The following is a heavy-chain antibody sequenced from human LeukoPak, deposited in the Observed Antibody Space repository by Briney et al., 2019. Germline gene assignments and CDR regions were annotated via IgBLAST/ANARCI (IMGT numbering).Heavy chain of an antibody. D-gene: IGHD3-3*01. CDR2: IYSGGST. CDR3: AKCATYDFWSGYYWDGSFDI. Sequence: PGGSLRLSCAASGFTVSSNYMSWVRQAPGKGLEWVSVIYSGGSTYYADSVKGRFTISRDNSKNTLYLQMNSLRAEDTAVYYCAKCATYDFWSGYYWDGSFDIWGQGTYVIVSS. CDR1: GFTVSSNY. J-gene: IGHJ3*02. V-gene: IGHV3-53*01.